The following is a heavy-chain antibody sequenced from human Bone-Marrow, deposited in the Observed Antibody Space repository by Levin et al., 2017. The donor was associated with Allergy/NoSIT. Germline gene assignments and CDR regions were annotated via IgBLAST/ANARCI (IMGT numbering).Heavy chain of an antibody. Sequence: QSGGSLRLSCAASGFTFSSYWMSWVRQAPGKGLEWVANIKPDGSEKYYVDSVKGRFTISRDNAQNSLYLQVNSLRAEDSAVYYCAAAGSRTWSHDFWGQGTLVTVSS. CDR2: IKPDGSEK. D-gene: IGHD6-25*01. CDR3: AAAGSRTWSHDF. CDR1: GFTFSSYW. V-gene: IGHV3-7*01. J-gene: IGHJ4*02.